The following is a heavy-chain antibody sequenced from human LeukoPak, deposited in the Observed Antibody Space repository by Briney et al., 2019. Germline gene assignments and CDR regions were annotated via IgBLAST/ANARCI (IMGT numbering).Heavy chain of an antibody. CDR3: ATDQESDPSCYYVI. Sequence: GGSLRLSCAASGFSFNNLLMTWVRQAPGKGLEWVSSIDGSGATVYADSVKGRFIISRDNSQNTVYLQMNTLGAEDTGVYYCATDQESDPSCYYVIGGQGTLVTVSS. J-gene: IGHJ4*02. CDR2: IDGSGAT. V-gene: IGHV3-23*01. CDR1: GFSFNNLL. D-gene: IGHD3-10*02.